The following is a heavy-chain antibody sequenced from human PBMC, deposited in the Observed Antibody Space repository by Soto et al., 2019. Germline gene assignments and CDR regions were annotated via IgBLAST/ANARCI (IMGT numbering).Heavy chain of an antibody. V-gene: IGHV3-30*18. CDR2: ISYDGSTE. D-gene: IGHD3-22*01. J-gene: IGHJ4*02. Sequence: VGSLRLSCASSVFIFKNYGMHCVRHSPGKWLEWVAVISYDGSTEYYADSVKGRFTISRDSPKNTLFLQMNSLRVEDTAMYYCAKVDYYDSRRYSPASAPFHFWGQGTLVTVSS. CDR1: VFIFKNYG. CDR3: AKVDYYDSRRYSPASAPFHF.